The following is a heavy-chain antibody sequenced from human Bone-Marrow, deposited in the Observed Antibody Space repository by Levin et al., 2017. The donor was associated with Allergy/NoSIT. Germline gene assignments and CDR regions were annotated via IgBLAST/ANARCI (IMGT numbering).Heavy chain of an antibody. CDR3: ARSGDNYGSGTYHDY. Sequence: QPGGSLRLSCAASGFSFTTHEMNWVRQAPGKGLEWVSYISVSGNTRYYADSVKGRFTVSADNANNSLYLQMNDLRAEDTAVYYCARSGDNYGSGTYHDYWGQGTLVTVSS. D-gene: IGHD3-10*01. CDR2: ISVSGNTR. J-gene: IGHJ4*02. CDR1: GFSFTTHE. V-gene: IGHV3-48*03.